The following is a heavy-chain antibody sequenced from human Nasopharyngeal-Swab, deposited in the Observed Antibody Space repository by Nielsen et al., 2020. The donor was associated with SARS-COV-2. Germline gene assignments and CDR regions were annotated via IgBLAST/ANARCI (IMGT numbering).Heavy chain of an antibody. CDR3: AKAPRYYFGSGSFYFEY. CDR1: GASISSGAYS. Sequence: SETLSLTCAVSGASISSGAYSWSWIRQPPGKGLEWIGYLYRGGSAYYNPSLKSRIAISVDTSKNQFSLELTSVTAADTAVYYCAKAPRYYFGSGSFYFEYWGQGTLVTVSA. CDR2: LYRGGSA. J-gene: IGHJ4*02. D-gene: IGHD3-10*01. V-gene: IGHV4-30-2*01.